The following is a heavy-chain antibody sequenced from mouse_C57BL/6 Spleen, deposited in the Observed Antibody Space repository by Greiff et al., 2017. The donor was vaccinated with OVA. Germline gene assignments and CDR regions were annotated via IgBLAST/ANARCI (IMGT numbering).Heavy chain of an antibody. J-gene: IGHJ2*01. CDR1: GFNIKNTY. D-gene: IGHD1-1*01. CDR2: IDPANGNT. V-gene: IGHV14-3*01. Sequence: VQLKQSVAELVRPGASVKLSCTASGFNIKNTYMHWVKQRPEQGLEWIGRIDPANGNTKYAPKFQGKATIPADTYSNTAYRQLSSLTSEDTAIYYCARGGRYYGSSYFDYWGQGTTLTVSS. CDR3: ARGGRYYGSSYFDY.